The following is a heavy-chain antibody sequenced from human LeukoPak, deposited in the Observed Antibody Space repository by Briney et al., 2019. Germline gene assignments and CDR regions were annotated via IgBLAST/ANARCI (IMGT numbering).Heavy chain of an antibody. CDR2: INPNSGGT. Sequence: GASEKLSCEASGYTFTGYDMHWGPGAPRQGLEGMGGINPNSGGTNYAQKFQGRVTMTRDTSISTAYMEQSRLRSDDTAVYYCARGESWIQLWYYYMDVWGKGTTVTVSS. CDR3: ARGESWIQLWYYYMDV. CDR1: GYTFTGYD. V-gene: IGHV1-2*02. J-gene: IGHJ6*03. D-gene: IGHD5-18*01.